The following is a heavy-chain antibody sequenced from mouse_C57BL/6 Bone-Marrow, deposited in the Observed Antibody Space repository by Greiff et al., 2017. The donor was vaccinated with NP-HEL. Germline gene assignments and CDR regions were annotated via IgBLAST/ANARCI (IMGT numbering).Heavy chain of an antibody. V-gene: IGHV1-26*01. Sequence: VQLQQSGPELVKPGASVKISCKASGYTFTDYYMNWVKQSHGKSLEWIGDINPNNGGTSYNQKFKGKATLTVDKSSSTAYMELRSLTSEDSAVYYCARWNTTVVASDYWGKGTTLTVSS. CDR1: GYTFTDYY. J-gene: IGHJ2*01. D-gene: IGHD1-1*01. CDR2: INPNNGGT. CDR3: ARWNTTVVASDY.